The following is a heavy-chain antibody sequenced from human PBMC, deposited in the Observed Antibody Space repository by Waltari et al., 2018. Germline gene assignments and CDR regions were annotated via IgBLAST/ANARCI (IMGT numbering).Heavy chain of an antibody. CDR1: GFPVSTNF. CDR3: AKQSPAYPRGWYPLES. CDR2: CYSGGNR. V-gene: IGHV3-53*01. J-gene: IGHJ4*02. D-gene: IGHD6-19*01. Sequence: EVQLVESEGNLIQPGGSLRLSCAASGFPVSTNFIRWVRQAPGKGVEGASICYSGGNRYYAGTVTGRFTISRDNYKNMVYLEMNRLRAEDTVVYYCAKQSPAYPRGWYPLESWGPGTLVTVSP.